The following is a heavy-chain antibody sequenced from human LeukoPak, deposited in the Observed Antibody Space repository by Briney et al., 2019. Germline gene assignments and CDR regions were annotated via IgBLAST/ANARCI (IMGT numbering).Heavy chain of an antibody. CDR3: ARDPVGTLVREKTTSY. Sequence: GGSLRLSCAASGFTFKNYAMKWVRQAPGKGLEWVSSISSSSSYIYYADSVKGRFTISRDNAKNSLYLQMNSLRAEDTAVYYCARDPVGTLVREKTTSYWGQGTLVTVSS. V-gene: IGHV3-21*01. D-gene: IGHD3-10*01. J-gene: IGHJ4*02. CDR1: GFTFKNYA. CDR2: ISSSSSYI.